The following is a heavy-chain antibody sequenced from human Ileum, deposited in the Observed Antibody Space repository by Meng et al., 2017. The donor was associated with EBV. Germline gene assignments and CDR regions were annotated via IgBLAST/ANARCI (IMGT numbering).Heavy chain of an antibody. CDR3: ATSRIAKFDR. Sequence: QLQHACPGLVQPSHSLSLSWVIAGDSVSSDKSAWNWIRQSPARGLEWLGRTYRRSRWYYDYALSVKSRINISPDTSKNQVSLQLNSVTDEDTGIYYCATSRIAKFDRWGQGTLVTVSS. CDR1: GDSVSSDKSA. CDR2: TYRRSRWYY. J-gene: IGHJ5*02. V-gene: IGHV6-1*01.